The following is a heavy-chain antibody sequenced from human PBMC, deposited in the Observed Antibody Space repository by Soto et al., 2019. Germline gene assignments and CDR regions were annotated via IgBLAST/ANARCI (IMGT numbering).Heavy chain of an antibody. V-gene: IGHV4-4*02. D-gene: IGHD3-22*01. CDR1: GVSISSNNW. Sequence: QVQLQESGPGLVKPSGTLSLTCAVSGVSISSNNWWSWVRQPPGKGLEWIGEMYHTGSTNYNPSLKSRVTISVDKSQNHFSLELNSVTAADTAVYDCARSSRYQYDSSEGNFDYWGQGTLVTVSS. J-gene: IGHJ4*02. CDR2: MYHTGST. CDR3: ARSSRYQYDSSEGNFDY.